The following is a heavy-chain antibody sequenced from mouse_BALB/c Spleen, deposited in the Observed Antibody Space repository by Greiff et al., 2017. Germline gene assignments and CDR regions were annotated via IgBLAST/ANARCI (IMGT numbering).Heavy chain of an antibody. Sequence: QVQLQQSGAELAKPGASVKMSCKASGYTFTSYWMHWVKQRPGQGLEWIGYINPSTGYTEYNQKFKDKATLTVDKSSSTAHMELRSLASEDSAVYYCARDYGYDGFAYWGQGTLVTVSA. D-gene: IGHD2-2*01. J-gene: IGHJ3*01. V-gene: IGHV1-7*01. CDR1: GYTFTSYW. CDR3: ARDYGYDGFAY. CDR2: INPSTGYT.